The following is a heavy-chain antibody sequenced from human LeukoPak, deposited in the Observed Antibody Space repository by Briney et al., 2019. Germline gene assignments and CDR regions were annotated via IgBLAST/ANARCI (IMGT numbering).Heavy chain of an antibody. CDR1: GFTFNSYN. CDR2: ISSSSSYI. V-gene: IGHV3-21*01. J-gene: IGHJ4*02. CDR3: ATMGGPTGGDYFDY. D-gene: IGHD3-16*01. Sequence: PGGSLRLSCAASGFTFNSYNMDWVRQAPGKGLEWVSSISSSSSYIKYADSVKGRFTISRDNAKNSLYLQMNSLRAEDTAVYYCATMGGPTGGDYFDYWSQGTLVTVSS.